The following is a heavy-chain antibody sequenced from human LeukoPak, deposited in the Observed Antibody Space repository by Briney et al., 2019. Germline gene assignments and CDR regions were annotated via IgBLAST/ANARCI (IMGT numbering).Heavy chain of an antibody. Sequence: GGSLRLSGAASGLTVSSNYMSWVRQAPGKGLEWVGLIRSKTLGGKTEYAASVKGRFSISRDDSKSIAYLQMNSLKTEDTAVYYCTRDGIPETNWSGYYVDFWGQGTLVTVSS. D-gene: IGHD3-3*01. V-gene: IGHV3-49*04. CDR3: TRDGIPETNWSGYYVDF. CDR2: IRSKTLGGKT. CDR1: GLTVSSNY. J-gene: IGHJ4*02.